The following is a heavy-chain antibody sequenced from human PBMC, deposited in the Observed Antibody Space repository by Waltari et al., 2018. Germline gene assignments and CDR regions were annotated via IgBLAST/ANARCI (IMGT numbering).Heavy chain of an antibody. V-gene: IGHV4-4*07. Sequence: QVQLQESGPGLVKPSETLSLTCTVSGGSISSYYWSWIRQPAGKGLEWIGRIYTSGSTNYNPSLKSRVTMSVDTSKNQFSLKLSSVTAADTAVYYCARGYQLLPTLLDWFDPWGQGTLVTVSS. CDR2: IYTSGST. CDR3: ARGYQLLPTLLDWFDP. J-gene: IGHJ5*02. CDR1: GGSISSYY. D-gene: IGHD2-2*01.